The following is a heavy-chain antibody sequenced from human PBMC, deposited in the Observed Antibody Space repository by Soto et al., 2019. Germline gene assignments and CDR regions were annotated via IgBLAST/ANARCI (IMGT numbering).Heavy chain of an antibody. CDR3: ARGSSYYGSGSYYREDFDY. CDR1: GFTFSSYS. V-gene: IGHV3-21*01. D-gene: IGHD3-10*01. Sequence: EVQLVESGGGLVKPGGPLRLSCAASGFTFSSYSMNWVRQAPGKGLEWVSSISSSSSYIYYADSVKGRFTISRDNAKNSLYLQMNSLRAEDTAVYYCARGSSYYGSGSYYREDFDYWGQGTLVTVSS. J-gene: IGHJ4*02. CDR2: ISSSSSYI.